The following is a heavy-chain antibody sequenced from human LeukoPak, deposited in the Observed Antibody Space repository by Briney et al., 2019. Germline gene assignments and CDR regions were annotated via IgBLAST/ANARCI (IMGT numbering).Heavy chain of an antibody. CDR1: GYTFTDHY. V-gene: IGHV1-2*02. D-gene: IGHD7-27*01. Sequence: ASVKDSCKALGYTFTDHYFHWLRQAPAQGIEWMGWIHPGRGDTNIAQKFQGRVSLTRDMSISTAYMELSRLTSDDTAVYYCARDHNWGPDYWGQGTLVSVSS. CDR3: ARDHNWGPDY. CDR2: IHPGRGDT. J-gene: IGHJ4*02.